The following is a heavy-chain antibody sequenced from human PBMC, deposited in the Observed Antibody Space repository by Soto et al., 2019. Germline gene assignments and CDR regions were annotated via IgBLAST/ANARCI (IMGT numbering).Heavy chain of an antibody. CDR2: IIPIFGTP. CDR1: GGTFSSYA. J-gene: IGHJ4*02. Sequence: QVQLVQSGAEVKKPGSSMKVSCKASGGTFSSYATSWVRQAPGQGLEWMGGIIPIFGTPNYAQKFQGRVTITADGSTSTAYMELSSLRSEDTAVYFCATAHWGSTSGYYGYWGQGTLVTVSS. V-gene: IGHV1-69*01. D-gene: IGHD2-2*01. CDR3: ATAHWGSTSGYYGY.